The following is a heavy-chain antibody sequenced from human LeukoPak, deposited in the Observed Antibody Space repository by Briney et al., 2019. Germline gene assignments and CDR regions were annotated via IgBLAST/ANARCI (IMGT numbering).Heavy chain of an antibody. CDR3: ARDGQHCSSTSCYEFEGWFDP. CDR2: ISYDGSNK. V-gene: IGHV3-30*04. D-gene: IGHD2-2*01. J-gene: IGHJ5*02. CDR1: GFTFSSYA. Sequence: GGSLRLSCAASGFTFSSYAMHWVRQAPGKGLEWVAVISYDGSNKYYADSVKGRFTISRDNSKNTLYLQMNSLRAEDTAVYYCARDGQHCSSTSCYEFEGWFDPWGQGTLVTVSS.